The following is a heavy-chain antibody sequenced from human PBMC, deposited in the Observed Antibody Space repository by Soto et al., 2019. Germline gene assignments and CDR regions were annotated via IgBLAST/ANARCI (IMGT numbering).Heavy chain of an antibody. Sequence: KTSETLSLTCGASGGSINSGGYSWSWIRQPPGRGLEWIGNIYPSGSANYSPSLKTRVTISVDRSMNQFSLNLGSVTAADTAVYYCAREIFPYGMDVWGPGTTVTVSS. J-gene: IGHJ6*02. CDR3: AREIFPYGMDV. CDR2: IYPSGSA. V-gene: IGHV4-30-2*01. CDR1: GGSINSGGYS. D-gene: IGHD3-3*01.